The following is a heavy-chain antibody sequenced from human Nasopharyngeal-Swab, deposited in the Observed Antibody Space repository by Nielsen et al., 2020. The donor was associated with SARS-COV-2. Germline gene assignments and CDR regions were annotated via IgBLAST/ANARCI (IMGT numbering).Heavy chain of an antibody. J-gene: IGHJ6*02. V-gene: IGHV3-23*01. CDR1: GFTFSSYA. CDR2: ISASDYTT. CDR3: AKDRDSGDDSDDYYHYYGMDV. Sequence: ETLSLTCAASGFTFSSYAMSWVRQAPGKGLEWVSVISASDYTTYYADSVKGRFTISRDNSKNTVNLQMNSLRAEDTAIYYCAKDRDSGDDSDDYYHYYGMDVWGQGTTVTVFS. D-gene: IGHD5-12*01.